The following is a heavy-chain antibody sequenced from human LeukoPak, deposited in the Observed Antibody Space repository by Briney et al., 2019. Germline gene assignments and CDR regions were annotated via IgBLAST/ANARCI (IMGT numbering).Heavy chain of an antibody. D-gene: IGHD5-18*01. CDR1: GGSFSGYY. V-gene: IGHV4-34*01. CDR3: AKQSPGLQLWLPYLDY. CDR2: INHSGST. Sequence: SETLSLTCAVYGGSFSGYYWSWIRQPPGKGLEWVGEINHSGSTNYNPSLKSRVTISVDTSKNQFSLKLSSVTAADTAVYYCAKQSPGLQLWLPYLDYWGQGTLFTVSS. J-gene: IGHJ4*02.